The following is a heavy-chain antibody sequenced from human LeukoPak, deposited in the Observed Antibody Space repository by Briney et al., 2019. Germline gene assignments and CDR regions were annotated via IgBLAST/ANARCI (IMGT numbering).Heavy chain of an antibody. J-gene: IGHJ6*03. D-gene: IGHD6-6*01. Sequence: PGGSLRLSCAASGFTFSSYWMHWVRQAPGKGLVWVSRINSDGSSTSYADSVKGRFTISRDNAKNTLYLQMNSLRAEDTAVYYCARDPSYSSWSYYYMDVWGKGTTITVSS. CDR1: GFTFSSYW. V-gene: IGHV3-74*01. CDR3: ARDPSYSSWSYYYMDV. CDR2: INSDGSST.